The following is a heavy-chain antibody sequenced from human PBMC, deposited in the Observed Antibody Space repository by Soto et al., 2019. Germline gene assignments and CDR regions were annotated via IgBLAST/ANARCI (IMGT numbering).Heavy chain of an antibody. J-gene: IGHJ5*02. CDR2: IYYSGST. D-gene: IGHD2-2*01. CDR1: GGSISSGGYY. CDR3: ASSLYCSSTSCYVNWFDP. V-gene: IGHV4-31*03. Sequence: PSETLSLTCTVSGGSISSGGYYWSWIRQHPGKGLEWIGYIYYSGSTYYNPSLKSRVTISVDTSKNQFSLKLSSVTAADTAVYYCASSLYCSSTSCYVNWFDPWGQGTLVT.